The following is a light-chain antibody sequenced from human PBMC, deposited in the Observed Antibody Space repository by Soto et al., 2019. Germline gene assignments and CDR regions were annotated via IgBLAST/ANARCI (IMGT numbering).Light chain of an antibody. CDR3: QQRQYWPPIT. CDR1: LTVNSY. V-gene: IGKV3-11*01. Sequence: VLTQSPATLSLSPGERATLSCRASLTVNSYLAWYQQKPGQAPRLLIYDASNRAAGIPDRFSGSGSGTDFTLTISSLEPEDFAIYYCQQRQYWPPITFGQGKRREIK. CDR2: DAS. J-gene: IGKJ5*01.